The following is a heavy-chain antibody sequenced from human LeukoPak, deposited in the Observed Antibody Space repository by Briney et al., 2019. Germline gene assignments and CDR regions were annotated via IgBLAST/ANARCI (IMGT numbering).Heavy chain of an antibody. V-gene: IGHV3-23*01. CDR1: GFTFSSYA. J-gene: IGHJ4*02. D-gene: IGHD2-2*02. CDR2: ISGSGGST. Sequence: PGGSLRLSCAASGFTFSSYAMSWVRQAPGKGLEWVSAISGSGGSTYYADSAKGRFTISRDNSKNTLYLQMNGLRAEDTAVYYCAKDRGIVVVPAAIDYWGQGTLVTVSS. CDR3: AKDRGIVVVPAAIDY.